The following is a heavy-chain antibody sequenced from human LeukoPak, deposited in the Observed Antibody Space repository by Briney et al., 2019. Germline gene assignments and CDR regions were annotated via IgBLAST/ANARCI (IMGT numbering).Heavy chain of an antibody. Sequence: SETLSLTCAVYGGSFSGYYWSWIRQPPGKGLEWIGEINHSGSTNYNPSLKSRVTISVDTSKNQFSLKLSSVTAADTAVYYCARAGLSRMVRGVPNWFDPWGQGTLVTVSS. CDR1: GGSFSGYY. J-gene: IGHJ5*02. CDR2: INHSGST. V-gene: IGHV4-34*01. CDR3: ARAGLSRMVRGVPNWFDP. D-gene: IGHD3-10*01.